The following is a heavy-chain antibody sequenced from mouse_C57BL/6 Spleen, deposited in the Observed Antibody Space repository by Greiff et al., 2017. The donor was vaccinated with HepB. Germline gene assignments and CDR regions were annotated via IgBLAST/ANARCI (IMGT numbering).Heavy chain of an antibody. CDR3: ARGLYYYGSSHWYFDV. Sequence: QVQLQQPGAELVKPGASVKMSRKASGYTFTSYWITWVKQRPGQGLEWIGDIYPGSGSTNYNEKFKSKATLTVDTSSSTAYMQLSSLTSEDSAVYYCARGLYYYGSSHWYFDVWGTGTTVTVSS. J-gene: IGHJ1*03. CDR2: IYPGSGST. V-gene: IGHV1-55*01. D-gene: IGHD1-1*01. CDR1: GYTFTSYW.